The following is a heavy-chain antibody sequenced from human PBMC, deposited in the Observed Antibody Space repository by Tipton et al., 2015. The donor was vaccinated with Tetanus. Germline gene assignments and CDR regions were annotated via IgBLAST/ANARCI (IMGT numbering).Heavy chain of an antibody. CDR1: GGSMSSGGHY. V-gene: IGHV4-39*02. CDR3: ARLREVVSRSGWAFDH. J-gene: IGHJ5*02. CDR2: LTYSGRT. D-gene: IGHD5/OR15-5a*01. Sequence: LRLSCIVSGGSMSSGGHYGAWVRQSPGQGLEWIGSLTYSGRTYYNPSLKSRVTMAVDTSRKDFSVRRRSVTAADTAVYFCARLREVVSRSGWAFDHWGQGILVTVSS.